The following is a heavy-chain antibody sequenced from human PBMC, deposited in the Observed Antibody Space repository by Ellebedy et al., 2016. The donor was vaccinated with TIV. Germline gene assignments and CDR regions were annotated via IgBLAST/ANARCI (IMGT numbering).Heavy chain of an antibody. V-gene: IGHV1-46*01. CDR3: ARDLFGGVTADY. CDR1: GYTCSSYF. J-gene: IGHJ4*02. Sequence: ASVKVSCXASGYTCSSYFMHWVRQAPGQGLEWMGIINPSGGSTSYAQKFQGRVTLTRDTSTSTVYMELSSLRSEDTAVYYCARDLFGGVTADYWGQGTLVTVSS. CDR2: INPSGGST. D-gene: IGHD3-16*01.